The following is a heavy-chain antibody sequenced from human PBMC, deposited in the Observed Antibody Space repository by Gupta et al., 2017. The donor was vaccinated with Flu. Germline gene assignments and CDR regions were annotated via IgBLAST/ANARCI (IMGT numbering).Heavy chain of an antibody. D-gene: IGHD6-13*01. Sequence: LEWVSGISWNSGSIGYADSVKGRFTISRDNAKNSLYLQMNSLRAEDTALYYCAKDNGRGGSSWFFEGNWFDPWGQGTLVTVSS. J-gene: IGHJ5*02. V-gene: IGHV3-9*01. CDR3: AKDNGRGGSSWFFEGNWFDP. CDR2: ISWNSGSI.